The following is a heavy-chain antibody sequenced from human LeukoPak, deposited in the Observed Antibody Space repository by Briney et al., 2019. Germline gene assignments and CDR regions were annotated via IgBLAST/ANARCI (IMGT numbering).Heavy chain of an antibody. CDR1: GGSISSGDYY. V-gene: IGHV4-31*03. J-gene: IGHJ4*02. CDR2: IYCSGST. D-gene: IGHD6-13*01. CDR3: ASTSSSWYRYDY. Sequence: SQTLSLTCTVSGGSISSGDYYWSWIRQHPGKGLEWIGYIYCSGSTYYNPSLKSRVTISVDTSKNQFSLKLSSVTAADTAVYYCASTSSSWYRYDYWGQGTLVTVSS.